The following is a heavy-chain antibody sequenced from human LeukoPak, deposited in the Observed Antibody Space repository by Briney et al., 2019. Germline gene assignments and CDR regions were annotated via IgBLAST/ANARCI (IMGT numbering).Heavy chain of an antibody. Sequence: GGSLRLSCAASGFTVSSNYMSWVRQAPGKGLEWVSVIYSGGNTYYADSVKGRFTISRDNSKNTLYLQMNSLRAEDTVVYYCAKCLGPYYGSWSYAGTDVWGEGTTVTVSS. D-gene: IGHD3-10*01. CDR3: AKCLGPYYGSWSYAGTDV. J-gene: IGHJ6*04. V-gene: IGHV3-53*01. CDR1: GFTVSSNY. CDR2: IYSGGNT.